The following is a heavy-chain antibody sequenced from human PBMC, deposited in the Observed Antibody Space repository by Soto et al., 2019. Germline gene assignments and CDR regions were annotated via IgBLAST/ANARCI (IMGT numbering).Heavy chain of an antibody. CDR2: INPNSGGT. CDR3: ARGIGGPQLGYYYYGMDV. Sequence: ASVKVSCKASGYTFTGYYMHWVRQAPGQGLEWMGWINPNSGGTNYAQKFQGWVTMTRDTSISTAYMELSRLRSDDTAVYYCARGIGGPQLGYYYYGMDVWGQGTTVTVSS. J-gene: IGHJ6*02. V-gene: IGHV1-2*04. D-gene: IGHD3-10*01. CDR1: GYTFTGYY.